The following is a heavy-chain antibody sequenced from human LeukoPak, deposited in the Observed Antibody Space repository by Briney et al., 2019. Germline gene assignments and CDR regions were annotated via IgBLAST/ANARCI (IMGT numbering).Heavy chain of an antibody. J-gene: IGHJ4*02. CDR2: ISYDGSNK. CDR3: AREIIVGATVDY. D-gene: IGHD1-26*01. V-gene: IGHV3-30-3*01. CDR1: GFTVSSNY. Sequence: GGSLRLSCAASGFTVSSNYMSWVRQAPGKGLEWVAVISYDGSNKYYADSVKGRFTISRDNSKNSLYLQMNSLRAEDTAVYYCAREIIVGATVDYWGQGTLVTVSP.